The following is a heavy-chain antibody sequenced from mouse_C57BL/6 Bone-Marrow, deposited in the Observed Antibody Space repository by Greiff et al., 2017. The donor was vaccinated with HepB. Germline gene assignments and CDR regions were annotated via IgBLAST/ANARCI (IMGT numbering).Heavy chain of an antibody. D-gene: IGHD2-5*01. CDR2: IDPETGGT. V-gene: IGHV1-15*01. Sequence: VQLQQSGAELVRPGASVTLSCKASGYTFTDYEMHWVKQTPVHGLEWIGAIDPETGGTAYNQKFKGKAILTADKSSSTAYMELRSLTSEDSAVYYCTEDDSKSYWYFDVWGTGTTVTVSS. J-gene: IGHJ1*03. CDR1: GYTFTDYE. CDR3: TEDDSKSYWYFDV.